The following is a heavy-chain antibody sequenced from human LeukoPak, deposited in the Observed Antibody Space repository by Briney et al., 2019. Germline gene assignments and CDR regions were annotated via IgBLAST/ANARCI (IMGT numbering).Heavy chain of an antibody. CDR1: GYTLTELS. V-gene: IGHV1-24*01. CDR3: ATVPWPRGAVAENYFDY. J-gene: IGHJ4*02. CDR2: FDPEDGET. Sequence: ASVKVSCKVSGYTLTELSMHWVRQAPGKGVEWMGGFDPEDGETIYAQKFQGRVTMTEDTSTDTAYMELSSLRSEDTAVYYCATVPWPRGAVAENYFDYWGQGTLVTVSS. D-gene: IGHD6-19*01.